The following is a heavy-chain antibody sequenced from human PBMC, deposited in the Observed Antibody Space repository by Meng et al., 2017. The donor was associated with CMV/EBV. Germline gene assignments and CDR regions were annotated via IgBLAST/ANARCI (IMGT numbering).Heavy chain of an antibody. V-gene: IGHV3-30*02. J-gene: IGHJ4*02. D-gene: IGHD3-3*01. Sequence: GESLKISCAASGFTFSNYAMRWVRQAPGKGPEWVAFIRYNGSNKYYADSVKGRFTISRDNSKNTLYLQMNSLRAEDTAVYYCARGNDFWSGPDDYWGQGTLVTVSS. CDR1: GFTFSNYA. CDR2: IRYNGSNK. CDR3: ARGNDFWSGPDDY.